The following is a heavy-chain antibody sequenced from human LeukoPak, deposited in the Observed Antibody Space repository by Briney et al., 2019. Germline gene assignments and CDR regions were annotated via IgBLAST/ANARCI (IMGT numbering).Heavy chain of an antibody. CDR3: ARSIEVAIFGHPYYYYMDV. D-gene: IGHD3-3*01. Sequence: PGGSLRLSCAASGFTFDDYGMSWVRQAPGKGLEWVSGINWNGGSTGYADSVKGRFTISRDNAKNSLYLQMNSLRAEDTALYYCARSIEVAIFGHPYYYYMDVWGKGTTVTVSS. CDR1: GFTFDDYG. V-gene: IGHV3-20*04. CDR2: INWNGGST. J-gene: IGHJ6*03.